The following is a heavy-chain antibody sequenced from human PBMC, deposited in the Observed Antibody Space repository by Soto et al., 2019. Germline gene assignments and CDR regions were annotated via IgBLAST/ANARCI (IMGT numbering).Heavy chain of an antibody. D-gene: IGHD6-19*01. V-gene: IGHV1-69*13. CDR2: IIPIFGTA. J-gene: IGHJ5*02. CDR1: GGTFSSYA. Sequence: GASVKVSCKASGGTFSSYAISWVRQAPGQGLEWMGGIIPIFGTANYTQKFQGRVTITADESTSTAYMELSSLRSEDTAVYYCARDAGSSGWYNWFDPWGQGTLVTVS. CDR3: ARDAGSSGWYNWFDP.